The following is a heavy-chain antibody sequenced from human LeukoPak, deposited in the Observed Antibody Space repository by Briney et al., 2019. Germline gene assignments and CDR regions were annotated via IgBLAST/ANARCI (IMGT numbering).Heavy chain of an antibody. Sequence: ASVKVSCKASGYTFTGYYMHWVRQAPGQGLEWMGWINPNSGGTNYAQKFQGRVTMTRDTSISTAYMELSRLRSDDTAVYYCASRNSGSHIRPFDIWGQGTMVTVSS. V-gene: IGHV1-2*02. J-gene: IGHJ3*02. D-gene: IGHD1-26*01. CDR3: ASRNSGSHIRPFDI. CDR1: GYTFTGYY. CDR2: INPNSGGT.